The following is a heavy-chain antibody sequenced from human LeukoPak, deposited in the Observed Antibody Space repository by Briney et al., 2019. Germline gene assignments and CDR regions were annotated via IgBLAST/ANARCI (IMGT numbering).Heavy chain of an antibody. J-gene: IGHJ4*02. V-gene: IGHV4-59*01. D-gene: IGHD3-10*01. CDR2: IHYSGST. CDR3: ARAAYYYGSGQYDY. Sequence: PSETLSLTCTVSGGSISSYYWSWIRQPPGKGLEWIGYIHYSGSTHYNPSLKSRVTISVDTSKNQVSLKLRSVTAADTAVYYCARAAYYYGSGQYDYWGQGTLVTVSS. CDR1: GGSISSYY.